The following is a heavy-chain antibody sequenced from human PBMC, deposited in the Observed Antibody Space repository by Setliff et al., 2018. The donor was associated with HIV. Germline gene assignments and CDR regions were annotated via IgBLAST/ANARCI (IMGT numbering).Heavy chain of an antibody. CDR2: ISYDGTRT. V-gene: IGHV3-30*07. D-gene: IGHD3-16*01. CDR3: ARDSKYHSVWGNVGILDD. J-gene: IGHJ4*02. Sequence: GESLKISCVASGFTFRTFAMNWVRQAPGKGLEWVSVISYDGTRTSYADSVKGRFTISRDNAKNSLYLQMNSLRAEDTAVYYCARDSKYHSVWGNVGILDDWGQGTLVTVSS. CDR1: GFTFRTFA.